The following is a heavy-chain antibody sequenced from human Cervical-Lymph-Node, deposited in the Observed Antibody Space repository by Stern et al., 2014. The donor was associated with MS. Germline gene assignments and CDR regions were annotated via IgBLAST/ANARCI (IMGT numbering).Heavy chain of an antibody. CDR3: ATFIRGAEYFQH. Sequence: QVQLVQSGAEVKKPGASVTVSCKASGSTFTNYYVNWVRQAPGQGLEWMGIINPSGVSTNYALKFQGRVTMTRDTSASTVYMELSSLRSDDTAMYYCATFIRGAEYFQHWGQGTLVTVSS. D-gene: IGHD3-16*02. CDR1: GSTFTNYY. J-gene: IGHJ1*01. V-gene: IGHV1-46*01. CDR2: INPSGVST.